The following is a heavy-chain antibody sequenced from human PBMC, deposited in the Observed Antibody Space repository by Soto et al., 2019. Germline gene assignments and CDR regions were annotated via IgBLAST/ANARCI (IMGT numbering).Heavy chain of an antibody. CDR2: IWYDGSNK. J-gene: IGHJ5*02. D-gene: IGHD4-4*01. CDR1: RFTFSSYG. V-gene: IGHV3-33*01. CDR3: ARSPGVTTGLDWFDP. Sequence: LRLSCAASRFTFSSYGMHWVRQAPGKGLEWVAVIWYDGSNKYYADSVKGRFTISRDNSKNTLYLQMNSLRAEDTAVYYCARSPGVTTGLDWFDPWGQGTLVTVSS.